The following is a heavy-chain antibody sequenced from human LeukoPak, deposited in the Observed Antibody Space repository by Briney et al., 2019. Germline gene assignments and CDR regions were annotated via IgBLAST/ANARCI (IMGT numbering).Heavy chain of an antibody. Sequence: SETLSLTCTVSGGSISSNNYYWGWIRQPPGKGLEWIGNIYYSGSTYYNPSLKNRVTISVDTSKSQFSLKLSSVTAADTAVYYCARWVYSSCYCSGGSCYDVRYYFDFWGQGTPVTVSS. CDR1: GGSISSNNYY. CDR3: ARWVYSSCYCSGGSCYDVRYYFDF. J-gene: IGHJ4*02. CDR2: IYYSGST. D-gene: IGHD2-15*01. V-gene: IGHV4-39*01.